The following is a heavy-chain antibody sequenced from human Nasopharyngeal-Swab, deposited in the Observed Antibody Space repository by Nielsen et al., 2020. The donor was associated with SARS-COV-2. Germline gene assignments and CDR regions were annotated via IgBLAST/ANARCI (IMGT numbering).Heavy chain of an antibody. CDR2: INPNSGGT. D-gene: IGHD5-12*01. V-gene: IGHV1-2*02. Sequence: ASVTVSCKASGYTFTGYYMHWVRQAPAQGLEWMGWINPNSGGTNYAQKFQGRVTMTRDTSISTAYMVLSRLRSDDPAVYYCGRLYSGYDGWVDYWGQGTLVTASS. CDR3: GRLYSGYDGWVDY. CDR1: GYTFTGYY. J-gene: IGHJ4*02.